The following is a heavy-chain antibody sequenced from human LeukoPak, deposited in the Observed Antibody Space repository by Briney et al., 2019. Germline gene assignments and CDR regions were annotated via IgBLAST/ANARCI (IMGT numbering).Heavy chain of an antibody. CDR2: IIPIFGIA. CDR1: GGTFSSYA. Sequence: SVKVSCKASGGTFSSYATSWVRQAPGQGLEWMGRIIPIFGIANYAQKFQGRVTITADKSTSTAYMELSSLRSEDTAVYYCARGGGIAAAGTDYFDYWGQGTLVTVSS. CDR3: ARGGGIAAAGTDYFDY. J-gene: IGHJ4*02. V-gene: IGHV1-69*04. D-gene: IGHD6-13*01.